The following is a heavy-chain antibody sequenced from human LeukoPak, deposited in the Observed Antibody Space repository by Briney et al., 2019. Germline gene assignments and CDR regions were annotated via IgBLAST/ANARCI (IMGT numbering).Heavy chain of an antibody. Sequence: SETVSLTCTVSGDSNSRVGDYWGWIRQPPGKGLEWIGSINYSGNTYYTPSLKSRVTISVDTSKNQFSLKLRSVTAADTAVYYCAREEDNYGSSPALDKWGQGTLVTVSS. D-gene: IGHD3-10*01. CDR1: GDSNSRVGDY. J-gene: IGHJ4*02. CDR2: INYSGNT. CDR3: AREEDNYGSSPALDK. V-gene: IGHV4-39*02.